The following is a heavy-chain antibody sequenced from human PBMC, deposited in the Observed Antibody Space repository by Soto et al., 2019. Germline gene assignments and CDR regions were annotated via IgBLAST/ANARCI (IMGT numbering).Heavy chain of an antibody. J-gene: IGHJ5*02. CDR1: GYTFTSYY. CDR2: INPSGGST. V-gene: IGHV1-46*01. CDR3: ARAVDYYDSSGYYENWFDP. Sequence: ASVKVSCKASGYTFTSYYMHWVRQAPGQGLEWMGIINPSGGSTSYAQKFQGRVTMTRDTSTSTVYMELSSLRSEDTAVYYWARAVDYYDSSGYYENWFDPWGQGTLVTVSS. D-gene: IGHD3-22*01.